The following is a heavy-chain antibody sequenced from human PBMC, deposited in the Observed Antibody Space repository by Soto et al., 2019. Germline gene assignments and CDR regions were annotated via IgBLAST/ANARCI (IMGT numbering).Heavy chain of an antibody. D-gene: IGHD1-26*01. Sequence: QVQLVDSGGGVVQPGRSLRLSCVASGFTFSSYGMHWVRQAPGKGLEWVAVVWHDGSIRYYADSVKGRFTISRNNSKNTLYLQMNSLRVEDTAVYYCARDYGSHFSMLDYWAREAWSPSPQ. V-gene: IGHV3-33*01. CDR2: VWHDGSIR. CDR3: ARDYGSHFSMLDY. CDR1: GFTFSSYG. J-gene: IGHJ4*02.